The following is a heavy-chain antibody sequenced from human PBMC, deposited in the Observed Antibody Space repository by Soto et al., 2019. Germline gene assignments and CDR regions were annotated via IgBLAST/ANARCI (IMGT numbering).Heavy chain of an antibody. J-gene: IGHJ6*02. Sequence: QVQLQESGPGLVKPSETLSLTCTVSGGSISSYYWSWIRQPPGKGLEWIGYIYYSGSTNYNPSLKSRVTISVDTSKNQFSLKLSSVTAADTAVYYCARAGTIFSTGPGNYYYYGMDVWGQGTTVTVSS. CDR3: ARAGTIFSTGPGNYYYYGMDV. D-gene: IGHD3-9*01. CDR2: IYYSGST. V-gene: IGHV4-59*01. CDR1: GGSISSYY.